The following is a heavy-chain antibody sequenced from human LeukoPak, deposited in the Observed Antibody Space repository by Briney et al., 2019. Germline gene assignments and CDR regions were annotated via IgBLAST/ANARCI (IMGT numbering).Heavy chain of an antibody. D-gene: IGHD5-12*01. Sequence: PSETLSLTCTVSGYSISSGYYWGWIRQPPGKGLEWIGSIYHSGSTYYNPSLKSRVTISVDTSKNQFSLKLSSVTAADTAVYYCARGERGYSRDWGQGTLVTVSS. CDR2: IYHSGST. J-gene: IGHJ4*02. V-gene: IGHV4-38-2*02. CDR3: ARGERGYSRD. CDR1: GYSISSGYY.